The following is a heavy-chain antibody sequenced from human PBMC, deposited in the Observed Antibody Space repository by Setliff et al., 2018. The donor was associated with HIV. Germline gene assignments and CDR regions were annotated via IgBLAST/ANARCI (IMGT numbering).Heavy chain of an antibody. Sequence: PSETLSLTCSVSGGSIRRSSYSWGWIRQPPGQGREWIGSIYHSESTYYNPSHKSRVTISVDKSKNQISLNLSSVTAADTAVYYCARGTLYYDYVWGTPFPFDYWGQGTLVTVSS. J-gene: IGHJ4*02. CDR1: GGSIRRSSYS. V-gene: IGHV4-39*07. D-gene: IGHD3-16*01. CDR2: IYHSEST. CDR3: ARGTLYYDYVWGTPFPFDY.